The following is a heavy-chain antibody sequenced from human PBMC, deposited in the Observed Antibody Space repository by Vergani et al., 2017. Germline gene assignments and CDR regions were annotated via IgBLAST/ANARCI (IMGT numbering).Heavy chain of an antibody. CDR2: IKNEGGES. Sequence: DVQLLQSGGDLVQPGGSLTLSCVASGFTFSSHAMSWVRQTPGQGLELVSIIKNEGGESTYADFGKDRFAISRDNSRNTLCLQMNSLIVEDTAVYYCGRGSYNYNWGQGALVTV. D-gene: IGHD1-1*01. CDR3: GRGSYNYN. V-gene: IGHV3-23*01. CDR1: GFTFSSHA. J-gene: IGHJ4*02.